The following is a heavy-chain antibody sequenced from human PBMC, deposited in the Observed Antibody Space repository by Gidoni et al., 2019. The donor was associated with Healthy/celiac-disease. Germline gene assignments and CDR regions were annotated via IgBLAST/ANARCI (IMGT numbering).Heavy chain of an antibody. Sequence: STYYNPSLKSRVTISVDTSKNQFPLKLSSVTAADTAVYYCAIIAVAGEGFSDYWGQGTLVTVSS. CDR3: AIIAVAGEGFSDY. J-gene: IGHJ4*02. CDR2: ST. V-gene: IGHV4-31*02. D-gene: IGHD6-19*01.